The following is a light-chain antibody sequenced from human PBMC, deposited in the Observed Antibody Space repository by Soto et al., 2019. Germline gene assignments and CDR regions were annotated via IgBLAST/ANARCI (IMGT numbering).Light chain of an antibody. CDR3: SSYTTTATLV. Sequence: QSVLTQPASVSGSPGQSITVSCTGTSSDIGGHDYVSWYQHFPGKAPKLILYEVTQRPSGISPRFSGSKSGNTASLTISGLQSEDEAHYYCSSYTTTATLVFGGGTKVTVL. J-gene: IGLJ2*01. CDR1: SSDIGGHDY. V-gene: IGLV2-14*01. CDR2: EVT.